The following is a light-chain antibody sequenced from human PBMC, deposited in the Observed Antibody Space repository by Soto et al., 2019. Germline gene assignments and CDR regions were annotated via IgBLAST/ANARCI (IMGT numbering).Light chain of an antibody. V-gene: IGLV1-40*01. CDR1: SSNIGAGYD. CDR2: GNT. J-gene: IGLJ2*01. Sequence: QTVVTQPPSVSGAPGQRVTISCTGNSSNIGAGYDVHWYQQLPGTAPKLLIFGNTNRPSGVPDRFSGSKSVTSASLAITGLQAEDEADYYCQSYDSSLSGVVFGGGTKVTVL. CDR3: QSYDSSLSGVV.